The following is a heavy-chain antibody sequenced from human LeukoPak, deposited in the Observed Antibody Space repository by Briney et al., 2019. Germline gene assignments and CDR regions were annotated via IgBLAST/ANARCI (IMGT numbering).Heavy chain of an antibody. CDR1: GFTFTDYY. J-gene: IGHJ4*02. CDR3: AKERRRGSSSWYLLDY. CDR2: ITNSGTTI. D-gene: IGHD6-13*01. Sequence: PGGSLRLSCAASGFTFTDYYMSWIRQAPGKGLEWVSYITNSGTTIYYADSVKGRFTISRDNAKNTLYLQMNSLRAEDTAVYYCAKERRRGSSSWYLLDYWGQGTLVTVSS. V-gene: IGHV3-11*04.